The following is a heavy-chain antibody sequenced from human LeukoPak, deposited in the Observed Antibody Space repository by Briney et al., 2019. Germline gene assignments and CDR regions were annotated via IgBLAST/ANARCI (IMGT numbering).Heavy chain of an antibody. J-gene: IGHJ5*02. Sequence: PGGSLRLSCAASGFTFSSYAMSWVRQAPGKGLEWLSYISSSGTTRYYADSVKGRFTISRDNADNSLYLQMNSLRAEDTAVYYCARVIAFNWFDPWGQGTPVTVSS. D-gene: IGHD3-16*02. CDR2: ISSSGTTR. V-gene: IGHV3-48*03. CDR1: GFTFSSYA. CDR3: ARVIAFNWFDP.